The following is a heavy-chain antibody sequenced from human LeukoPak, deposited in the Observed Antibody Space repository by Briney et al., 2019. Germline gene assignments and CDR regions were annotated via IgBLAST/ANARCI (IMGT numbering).Heavy chain of an antibody. J-gene: IGHJ5*02. V-gene: IGHV3-23*01. Sequence: GGTLRLSCAASGFTFSSYGMSWVRQAPGKGLEWVSAISGSGGSTYYADSVKGRFIISRDNSKNTLYLQMNSLRAEDTAVYYCATTPTMVRAPWFDPWGQGTLVTVSS. CDR2: ISGSGGST. CDR1: GFTFSSYG. CDR3: ATTPTMVRAPWFDP. D-gene: IGHD3-10*01.